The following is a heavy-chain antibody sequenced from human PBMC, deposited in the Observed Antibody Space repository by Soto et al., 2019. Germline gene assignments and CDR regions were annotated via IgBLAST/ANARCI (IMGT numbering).Heavy chain of an antibody. CDR2: IYYSGST. Sequence: SETLSLTCTVSGGSISSYYWSWIRQPPGKGLEWIGYIYYSGSTNYNPSLKSRVTISVDTSKNQFSLKLSSVTAADTAVYYCARINYYHCGMDVWGQGTTVTVSS. CDR3: ARINYYHCGMDV. V-gene: IGHV4-59*01. CDR1: GGSISSYY. J-gene: IGHJ6*02.